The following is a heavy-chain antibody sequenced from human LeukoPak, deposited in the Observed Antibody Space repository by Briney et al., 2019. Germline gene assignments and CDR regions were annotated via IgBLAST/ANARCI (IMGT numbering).Heavy chain of an antibody. D-gene: IGHD1-1*01. CDR1: GGSISSYY. V-gene: IGHV4-59*01. J-gene: IGHJ6*02. Sequence: SETQSLTCTVSGGSISSYYWSWIRQPPGKGLEWIGYIYDSGSTNYNPSLKSRVTISVDTSKNQFSLKLSSVTAADTAVYYCARVGGTNYYYYGMDVWGQGTTVTVSS. CDR2: IYDSGST. CDR3: ARVGGTNYYYYGMDV.